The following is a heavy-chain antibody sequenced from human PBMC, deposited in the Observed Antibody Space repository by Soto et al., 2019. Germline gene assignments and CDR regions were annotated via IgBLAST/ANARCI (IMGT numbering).Heavy chain of an antibody. D-gene: IGHD3-3*01. CDR1: GFTFSSYS. V-gene: IGHV3-48*01. Sequence: GGSLRLSCAASGFTFSSYSMNWVRQAPGKGLEWVSYISSSSSTIYYADSVKGRFTISRDNAKNSLYLQMNSLRAEDTAVYYCARDKKRYDFWSGPNWGQGTLVTVSS. CDR3: ARDKKRYDFWSGPN. CDR2: ISSSSSTI. J-gene: IGHJ4*02.